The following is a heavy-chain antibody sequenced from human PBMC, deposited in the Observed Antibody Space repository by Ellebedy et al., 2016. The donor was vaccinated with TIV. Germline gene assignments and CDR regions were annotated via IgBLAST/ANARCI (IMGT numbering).Heavy chain of an antibody. J-gene: IGHJ6*02. V-gene: IGHV4-4*02. CDR1: GGSISSSNW. D-gene: IGHD2-21*02. CDR2: IYHNGST. Sequence: SETLSLTXAVSGGSISSSNWWSWVRQPPGKGLECIGEIYHNGSTNYNPSLKSRVTISVDKSKNQFSLKLSSVTAADTAVYYCARDDVVVVTAIRDYYYYYGMDVWGQGTTVTVSS. CDR3: ARDDVVVVTAIRDYYYYYGMDV.